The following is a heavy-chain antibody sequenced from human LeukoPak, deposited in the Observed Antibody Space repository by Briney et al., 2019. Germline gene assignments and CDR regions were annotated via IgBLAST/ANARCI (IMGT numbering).Heavy chain of an antibody. Sequence: PGGSLRLSCAASGFTFDDYAMHCPRHAPGKGLEGVSGISWNSGSIVYVDSVKGRFTMSRDNAENSVYLQMNSLRAEDMALYYCAKSEHQLLLGGNFDYWGQGTLVTVSS. J-gene: IGHJ4*02. V-gene: IGHV3-9*03. D-gene: IGHD2-2*01. CDR3: AKSEHQLLLGGNFDY. CDR1: GFTFDDYA. CDR2: ISWNSGSI.